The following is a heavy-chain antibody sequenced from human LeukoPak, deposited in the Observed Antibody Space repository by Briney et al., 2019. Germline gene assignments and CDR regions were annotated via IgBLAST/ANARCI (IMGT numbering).Heavy chain of an antibody. V-gene: IGHV4-59*11. CDR2: IYYSGST. CDR3: ARMDSSGDFDY. Sequence: SETLSLTCTVSGGSISSHYWSWIRQPPGKGLEWIGYIYYSGSTNYNPSLKSRVTISVGTSKNQFSLKLSSVTAADTAVYYCARMDSSGDFDYWGQGTLVTVSS. J-gene: IGHJ4*02. CDR1: GGSISSHY. D-gene: IGHD3-22*01.